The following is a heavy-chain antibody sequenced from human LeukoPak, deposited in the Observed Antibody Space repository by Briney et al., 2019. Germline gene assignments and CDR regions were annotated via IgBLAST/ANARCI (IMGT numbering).Heavy chain of an antibody. CDR3: ARDTPWLVARYYYGMDV. Sequence: GGSLRLSCTASGFTFNSYSMNWVRQAPGKGLEWVSFISSSSSYIYYADSVKGRFTISRDNAKNSLYLQMNSLRAEDTAVYYCARDTPWLVARYYYGMDVWGQGTTVTVSS. D-gene: IGHD6-19*01. J-gene: IGHJ6*02. CDR1: GFTFNSYS. V-gene: IGHV3-21*01. CDR2: ISSSSSYI.